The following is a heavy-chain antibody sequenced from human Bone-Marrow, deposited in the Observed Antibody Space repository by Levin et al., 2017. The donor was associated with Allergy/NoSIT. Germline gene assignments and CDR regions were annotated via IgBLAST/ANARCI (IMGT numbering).Heavy chain of an antibody. J-gene: IGHJ4*02. V-gene: IGHV4-59*01. D-gene: IGHD3-22*01. CDR3: ARITHYADGSSDSDPGYYFDF. CDR1: GGSIRNFY. CDR2: IYYSGST. Sequence: SETLSLTCTVSGGSIRNFYWSWIRQPPGKRLEWIGYIYYSGSTNYNPSLQSRVTISVDTSKNKFSLKLTSVTAADTAVYYCARITHYADGSSDSDPGYYFDFWGQGALVTVSS.